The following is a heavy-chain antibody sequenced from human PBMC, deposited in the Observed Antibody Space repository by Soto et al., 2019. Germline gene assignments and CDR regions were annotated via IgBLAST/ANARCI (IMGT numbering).Heavy chain of an antibody. D-gene: IGHD3-3*01. V-gene: IGHV3-48*02. J-gene: IGHJ5*02. Sequence: GGSLRLSCAGSGFTFSSYSMNWVRQAPGKGLEWVSYISSSSSTIYYADSVKGRFTISRDNAKNSLYLQMNSLRDEDTAVYYCARESRFLEWLSLNWFDPWGQGTLVTVSS. CDR2: ISSSSSTI. CDR1: GFTFSSYS. CDR3: ARESRFLEWLSLNWFDP.